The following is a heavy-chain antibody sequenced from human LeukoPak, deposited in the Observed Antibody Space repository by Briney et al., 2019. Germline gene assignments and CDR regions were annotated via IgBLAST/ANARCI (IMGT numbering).Heavy chain of an antibody. V-gene: IGHV4-59*08. CDR3: ARRHYGGNGYDY. CDR2: IYYSGST. J-gene: IGHJ4*02. CDR1: GASISTYY. D-gene: IGHD4-23*01. Sequence: SETLSLTCTVSGASISTYYWSWIRQPPGKGLEWIGYIYYSGSTNYNPSLKSRVTISVDTSKNQFSLKLSSVTAADTAVYYCARRHYGGNGYDYWGQGTLVTVSS.